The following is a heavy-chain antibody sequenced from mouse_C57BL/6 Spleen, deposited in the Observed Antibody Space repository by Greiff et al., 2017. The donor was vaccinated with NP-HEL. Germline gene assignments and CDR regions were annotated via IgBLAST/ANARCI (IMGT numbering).Heavy chain of an antibody. J-gene: IGHJ4*01. Sequence: QVQLQQSGAELVRPGASVKLSCKASGYTFTDYYINWVKQRPGQGLEWIARIYPGSGNTYYNEKFKGKATLTAEKSSSTAYMQLSSLTSEDSAVYFCARVGDSSYDAMDYWGQGTSVTVSS. D-gene: IGHD1-1*01. CDR1: GYTFTDYY. V-gene: IGHV1-76*01. CDR2: IYPGSGNT. CDR3: ARVGDSSYDAMDY.